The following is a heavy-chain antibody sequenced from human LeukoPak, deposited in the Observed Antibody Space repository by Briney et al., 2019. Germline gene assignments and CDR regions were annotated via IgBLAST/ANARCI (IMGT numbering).Heavy chain of an antibody. D-gene: IGHD3-16*01. CDR3: ARVPRGSWNWFDP. Sequence: PGGSLRLSCAASGFTFSSYSMNWVRQAPGKGLEWVSYISSSSSTIYYADSVKGRFTISRDNAKNSLYLQMNSLRAEDTAVYYCARVPRGSWNWFDPWGQGTLVTVSP. J-gene: IGHJ5*02. CDR2: ISSSSSTI. V-gene: IGHV3-48*01. CDR1: GFTFSSYS.